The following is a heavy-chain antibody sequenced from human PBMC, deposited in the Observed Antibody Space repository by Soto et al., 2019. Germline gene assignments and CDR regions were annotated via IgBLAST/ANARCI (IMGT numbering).Heavy chain of an antibody. Sequence: SVTLSLTCAVSGGSISSSNWWSWVRQPPAKGLEWIGEIYHSGSTNYNPSLKSRVTISVDKSKNQFSLKLSSVTAAATAVYYCARVVGNTAMVNDYWGQGTLVTVSS. CDR1: GGSISSSNW. D-gene: IGHD5-18*01. J-gene: IGHJ4*02. CDR2: IYHSGST. CDR3: ARVVGNTAMVNDY. V-gene: IGHV4-4*02.